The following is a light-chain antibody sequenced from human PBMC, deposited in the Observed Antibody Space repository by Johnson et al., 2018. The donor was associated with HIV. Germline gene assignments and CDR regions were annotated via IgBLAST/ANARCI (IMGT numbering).Light chain of an antibody. Sequence: QPVLTQPPSVSAAPGQKVTISCSGNRSNIGDNFVSWYQHLPGTAPKLLVYDNSKRPSGIPDRFSATKSGTSATLGITGLQTGDETDYYYGTWDSSLSGYVFGAGTKVSVL. J-gene: IGLJ1*01. CDR2: DNS. CDR3: GTWDSSLSGYV. CDR1: RSNIGDNF. V-gene: IGLV1-51*01.